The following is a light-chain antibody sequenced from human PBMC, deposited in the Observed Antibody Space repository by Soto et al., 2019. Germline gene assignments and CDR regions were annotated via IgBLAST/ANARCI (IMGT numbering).Light chain of an antibody. CDR2: SAS. Sequence: EIVLTQFPGTLSLSPGERATLSCRASQSLHSNFLVWYQQKPGQAPRLLLSSASRRATGIPDRFSGSGSGTDFTLTISRLDPEDFAVDYCHQSGISPLTFGPGTRVDVK. V-gene: IGKV3-20*01. J-gene: IGKJ3*01. CDR3: HQSGISPLT. CDR1: QSLHSNF.